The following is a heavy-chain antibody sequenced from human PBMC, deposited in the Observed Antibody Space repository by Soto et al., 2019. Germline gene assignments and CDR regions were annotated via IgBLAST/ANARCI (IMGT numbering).Heavy chain of an antibody. Sequence: WTWIRQPPGKGLEWIGEINDSGSTNHKPSLKSRVTMSIDTSKNQFSLNLRSVTAADTGVYYCAKGGRFPEARYYFLDVWGNGTTVTVS. J-gene: IGHJ6*03. CDR2: INDSGST. D-gene: IGHD3-3*01. V-gene: IGHV4-34*01. CDR3: AKGGRFPEARYYFLDV.